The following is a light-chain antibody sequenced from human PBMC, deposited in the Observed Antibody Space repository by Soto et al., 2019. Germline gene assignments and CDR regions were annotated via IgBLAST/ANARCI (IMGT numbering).Light chain of an antibody. CDR1: QSFSST. Sequence: EVVMTQSPATLSVSPGERATLSCRASQSFSSTLPWYQQKPGQSPRLLIYGASTRATGFPARFSGFGSGTEFTLTFSSLQSEDFAVYYCQQYGGSMTFGQGTKVDI. J-gene: IGKJ1*01. V-gene: IGKV3-15*01. CDR3: QQYGGSMT. CDR2: GAS.